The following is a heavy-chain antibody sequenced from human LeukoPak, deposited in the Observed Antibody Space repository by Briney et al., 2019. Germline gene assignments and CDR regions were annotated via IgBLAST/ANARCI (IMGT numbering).Heavy chain of an antibody. CDR2: IYYSGST. CDR1: GGSISSYY. D-gene: IGHD1-7*01. Sequence: PSETLSLTCTVSGGSISSYYWSWVRQPPGKGLEWIGYIYYSGSTSYNPSLKSRVTISLDTSKLQFSLKLSSVTAADTAVYYCARGHNWNYRSAFDIWGQGTMVTVSS. CDR3: ARGHNWNYRSAFDI. V-gene: IGHV4-59*01. J-gene: IGHJ3*02.